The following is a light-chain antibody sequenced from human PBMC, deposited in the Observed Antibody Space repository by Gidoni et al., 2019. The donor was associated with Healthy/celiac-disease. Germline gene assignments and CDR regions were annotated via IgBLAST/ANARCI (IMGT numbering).Light chain of an antibody. Sequence: QSDLTQPASAFGSPGKSIPNSCTGTSSDAGSYNLVPWYHQHPGNAPKLMIYGVSNRPSGVPDRFSGSKSGNTASLTISGLQAEDEADYYCCSCAGSSTYVVFGGGTKLTVL. J-gene: IGLJ2*01. CDR3: CSCAGSSTYVV. CDR1: SSDAGSYNL. CDR2: GVS. V-gene: IGLV2-23*02.